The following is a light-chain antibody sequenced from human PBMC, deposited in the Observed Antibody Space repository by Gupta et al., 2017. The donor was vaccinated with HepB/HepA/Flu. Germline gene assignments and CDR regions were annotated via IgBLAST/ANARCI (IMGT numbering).Light chain of an antibody. J-gene: IGLJ2*01. CDR3: MLFMGTVV. Sequence: QTVVTQGPSLSVSPGGAVTLTCGLGSGSVSTRHYPSWYQPTPGQAPRKVIDSTNSRASGVPDRFSGSILGDKAALTITGAQADDESDYYCMLFMGTVVFGGGTKLTVL. CDR2: STN. V-gene: IGLV8-61*01. CDR1: SGSVSTRHY.